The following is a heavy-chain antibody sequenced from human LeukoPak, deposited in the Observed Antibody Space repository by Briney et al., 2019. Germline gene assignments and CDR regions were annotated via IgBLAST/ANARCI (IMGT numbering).Heavy chain of an antibody. D-gene: IGHD1-26*01. CDR2: IYYSGST. CDR1: GGSISSSSYY. V-gene: IGHV4-39*07. J-gene: IGHJ3*02. Sequence: PSETLSLTCTVSGGSISSSSYYWGWIRQPPGKGLEWIGSIYYSGSTYYNPSLKSRVTISVDTSKNQFSLKLSSVTAADTAVYYCARKIKSVQWELDAFDIWGQGTMVTVSS. CDR3: ARKIKSVQWELDAFDI.